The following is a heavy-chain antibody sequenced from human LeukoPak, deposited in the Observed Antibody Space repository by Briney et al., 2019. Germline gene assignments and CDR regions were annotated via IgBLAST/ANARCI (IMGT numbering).Heavy chain of an antibody. J-gene: IGHJ3*02. V-gene: IGHV4-38-2*02. Sequence: SETLSLTCTVSGYSIISDYFWGWIRQPPGKGLEWIGTIYHSGSTYYSPSLKSRVTVSVDTSKDQFSLKLSSVTAADTAVYYCAMTSHDARGYAFDIWGQGTMVTVSS. D-gene: IGHD1-26*01. CDR1: GYSIISDYF. CDR3: AMTSHDARGYAFDI. CDR2: IYHSGST.